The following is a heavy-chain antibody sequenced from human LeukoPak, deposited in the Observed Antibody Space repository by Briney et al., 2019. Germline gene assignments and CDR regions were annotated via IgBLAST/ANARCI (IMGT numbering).Heavy chain of an antibody. V-gene: IGHV3-23*01. D-gene: IGHD2-2*01. CDR1: GFTVSSNY. CDR3: AKRDYCSSTSCHDAFDI. J-gene: IGHJ3*02. CDR2: ISGSGGST. Sequence: GGSLRLSCAASGFTVSSNYMSWVRQAPGKGLEWVSAISGSGGSTYYADSVKGRFTISRDNSKNTLYLQMNSLRAEDTAVYYCAKRDYCSSTSCHDAFDIWGQGTMVTVSS.